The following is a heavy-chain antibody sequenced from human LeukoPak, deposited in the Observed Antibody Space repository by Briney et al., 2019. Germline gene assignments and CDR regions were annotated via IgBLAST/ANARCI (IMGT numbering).Heavy chain of an antibody. J-gene: IGHJ4*02. CDR3: ARDAMYYYDSSGYSAYFDY. CDR2: ISYDGSNK. D-gene: IGHD3-22*01. CDR1: GFTFSSYA. V-gene: IGHV3-30-3*01. Sequence: PGGSLRLSCAASGFTFSSYAMHWDRQAPGKGLEWVAVISYDGSNKYYADSVKGRFTISRDNSKNTLYLQMNSLRAEDTAVYYCARDAMYYYDSSGYSAYFDYWGQGTLVTVSS.